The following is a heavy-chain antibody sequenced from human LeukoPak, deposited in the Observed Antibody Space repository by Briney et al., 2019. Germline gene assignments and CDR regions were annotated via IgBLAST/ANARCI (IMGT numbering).Heavy chain of an antibody. CDR3: ARVTPYYYGSGSYSFPLDY. D-gene: IGHD3-10*01. V-gene: IGHV4-34*01. Sequence: KSSETLSLTCAVYGGSFSGYYWSWIRQPPGKGLEWIGEINHSGSTNYNPSLKSRVTISVDTSKNQFPLKLSSVTAADTAVYYCARVTPYYYGSGSYSFPLDYWGQGTLVTVSS. J-gene: IGHJ4*02. CDR1: GGSFSGYY. CDR2: INHSGST.